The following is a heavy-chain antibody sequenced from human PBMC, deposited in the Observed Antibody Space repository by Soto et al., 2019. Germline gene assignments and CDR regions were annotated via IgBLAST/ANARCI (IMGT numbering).Heavy chain of an antibody. D-gene: IGHD6-13*01. CDR2: IWYDGSNK. Sequence: PGGSLRLSCAASGFTFSSYGMHWVRQAPGKGLEWVAVIWYDGSNKYYADNVKGRFTISRDNSKNTLYLQMNSLRAEDTSVYYCASGTPDPLAAAGTLYYYYYGMDVWGQGTTVTVSS. V-gene: IGHV3-33*01. J-gene: IGHJ6*02. CDR3: ASGTPDPLAAAGTLYYYYYGMDV. CDR1: GFTFSSYG.